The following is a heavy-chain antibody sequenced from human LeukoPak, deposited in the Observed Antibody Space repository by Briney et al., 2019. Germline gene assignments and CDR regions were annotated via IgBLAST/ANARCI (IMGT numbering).Heavy chain of an antibody. Sequence: PSETLSLTWNVSGGSISSSSYYWGGIRQPPGEGLEWIGSIYYSGNTYYNPSLKSRVTISVDTSKNQFSLKLSSVTAADTAVYYCARHGEWLVRGRRVYWGQGTLVTASS. CDR3: ARHGEWLVRGRRVY. J-gene: IGHJ4*02. CDR1: GGSISSSSYY. V-gene: IGHV4-39*01. CDR2: IYYSGNT. D-gene: IGHD6-19*01.